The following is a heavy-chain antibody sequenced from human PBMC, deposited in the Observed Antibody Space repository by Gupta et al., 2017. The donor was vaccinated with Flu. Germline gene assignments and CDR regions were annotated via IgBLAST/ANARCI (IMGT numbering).Heavy chain of an antibody. D-gene: IGHD2-15*01. V-gene: IGHV3-74*01. CDR3: ARDGAGDCSGGSCYSWFDP. J-gene: IGHJ5*02. CDR2: IKSDESSA. Sequence: EVQLVESGGGLVQPGGSLRLSCAASGFTFSSYWMHWVRHAPAKGLGWVSRIKSDESSASYADSVKGRLTNSRDNAKNTLYLQMNSLRAEDTAVYYCARDGAGDCSGGSCYSWFDPWGQGTLVTVSS. CDR1: GFTFSSYW.